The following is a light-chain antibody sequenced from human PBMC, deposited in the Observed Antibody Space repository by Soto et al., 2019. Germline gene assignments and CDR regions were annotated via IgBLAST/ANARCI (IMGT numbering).Light chain of an antibody. CDR2: AAS. CDR3: LQDHNYPWT. CDR1: QDIGND. V-gene: IGKV1-6*02. Sequence: IQMTQSPSSFSVSVTDRVTITCRASQDIGNDLGWYQQRPGEAPELLLYAASTLRSGVPSRFSGSGSGTQFALTINNLQPEDSATYFCLQDHNYPWTFGQGTKVDIK. J-gene: IGKJ1*01.